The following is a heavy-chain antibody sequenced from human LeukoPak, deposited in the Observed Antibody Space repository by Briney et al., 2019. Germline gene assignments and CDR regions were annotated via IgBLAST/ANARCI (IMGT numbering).Heavy chain of an antibody. Sequence: ASVKLSCKAYGYTFTSYGLSWVRQRPGQGLEWMGWISGYNGNTKYAQKLQGRVSMTTDTSTSTAYMELRTLRSDDTAVYYCARTPTVTVGYYYYGMDVWGQGTTVTVSS. V-gene: IGHV1-18*01. J-gene: IGHJ6*02. D-gene: IGHD4-17*01. CDR3: ARTPTVTVGYYYYGMDV. CDR1: GYTFTSYG. CDR2: ISGYNGNT.